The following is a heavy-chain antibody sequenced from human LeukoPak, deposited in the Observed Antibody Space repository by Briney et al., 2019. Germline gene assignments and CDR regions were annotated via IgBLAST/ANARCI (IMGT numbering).Heavy chain of an antibody. CDR1: GYTFTSYG. Sequence: ASVKVSCKASGYTFTSYGISWVRQATGQGLEWMGWMNPNSGNTGYAQKFQGRVTMTRNTSISTAYMELSSLRSEDTAVYYCARGRISRGIDYWGQGTLVTVSS. D-gene: IGHD2/OR15-2a*01. CDR3: ARGRISRGIDY. V-gene: IGHV1-8*02. J-gene: IGHJ4*02. CDR2: MNPNSGNT.